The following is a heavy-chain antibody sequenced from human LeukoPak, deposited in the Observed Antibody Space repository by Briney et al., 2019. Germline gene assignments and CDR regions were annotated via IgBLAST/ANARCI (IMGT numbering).Heavy chain of an antibody. Sequence: PSETLSLTCTVSGGSISSSSYYWGWIRQPPGKGLEWIVSIYYSGSTYYNPSLKSRVTISVDTSKNQFSLKLSSVTAADTAVYYCARYYYDSSGYYYDPQRPYGMDVWGQGTTVTVSS. V-gene: IGHV4-39*01. CDR1: GGSISSSSYY. J-gene: IGHJ6*02. CDR2: IYYSGST. D-gene: IGHD3-22*01. CDR3: ARYYYDSSGYYYDPQRPYGMDV.